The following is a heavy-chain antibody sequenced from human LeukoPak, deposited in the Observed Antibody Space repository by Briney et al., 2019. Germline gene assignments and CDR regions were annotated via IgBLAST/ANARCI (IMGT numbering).Heavy chain of an antibody. D-gene: IGHD3/OR15-3a*01. CDR3: ATPWTAVATFHRLDY. Sequence: GGSLRLSCAASGFTFTSYAMSWVRQAPGKGLEWVSPISGGGVTTFYADSVKGRFTISRDNSKNTVYLQMNSLRAEDTAIYYCATPWTAVATFHRLDYWGQGTLVTVSS. V-gene: IGHV3-23*01. CDR2: ISGGGVTT. CDR1: GFTFTSYA. J-gene: IGHJ4*02.